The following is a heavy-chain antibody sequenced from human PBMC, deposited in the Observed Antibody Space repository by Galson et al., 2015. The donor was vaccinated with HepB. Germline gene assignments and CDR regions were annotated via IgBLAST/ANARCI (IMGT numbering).Heavy chain of an antibody. D-gene: IGHD7-27*01. V-gene: IGHV1-3*04. CDR3: LKGGWGSVFDV. Sequence: SVKVSCKGSGYSFTNYAMHWVRQAPGQRLEWMGWINTGNGNTKFSQRFQDRVTLTRDTSASTVYMELNSLRAEDTAVYYCLKGGWGSVFDVWGLGTMVTVSS. CDR2: INTGNGNT. J-gene: IGHJ3*01. CDR1: GYSFTNYA.